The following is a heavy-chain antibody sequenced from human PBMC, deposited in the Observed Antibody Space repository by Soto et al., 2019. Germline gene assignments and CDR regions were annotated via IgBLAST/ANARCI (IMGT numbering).Heavy chain of an antibody. V-gene: IGHV4-30-4*01. D-gene: IGHD1-26*01. CDR3: ARQALGSSRFDY. CDR2: IYYSWSA. CDR1: GGSISSGDYF. Sequence: QVQLQESGPGLVKPSQTLSLTCTVSGGSISSGDYFWSWIRQPPGKGLEWIGYIYYSWSAYYNPSLKSRXXIXIGXSKNQFSLELTSVTAADTAVYYCARQALGSSRFDYWGQGTLVTVSS. J-gene: IGHJ4*02.